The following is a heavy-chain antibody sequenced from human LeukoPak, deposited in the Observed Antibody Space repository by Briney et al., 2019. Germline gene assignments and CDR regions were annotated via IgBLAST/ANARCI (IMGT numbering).Heavy chain of an antibody. CDR2: LSGSGGDT. V-gene: IGHV3-23*01. CDR3: AKDPYGTRYFDY. CDR1: GLTFSRNA. D-gene: IGHD2-2*01. J-gene: IGHJ4*02. Sequence: GGSLRLSCAASGLTFSRNAMSWVRQAPGKGLEWVSSLSGSGGDTYYADSVKGRFTISGDNSKNTVYLQMNSLRAEDTAVYYCAKDPYGTRYFDYWGQGTLVTVSS.